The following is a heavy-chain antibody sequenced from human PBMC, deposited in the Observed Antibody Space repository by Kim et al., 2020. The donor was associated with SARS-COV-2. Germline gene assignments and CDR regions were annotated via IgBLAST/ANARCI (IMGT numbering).Heavy chain of an antibody. V-gene: IGHV3-48*02. CDR3: VRDRMWGAFDI. Sequence: GGSLRLSCATSGFTFSAYDMNWVRRAPGKGLEWLSLITKSGTTIYYADSVKGRFTISRDKAKNSLYLQMNSLRDEDTALYYCVRDRMWGAFDIWGQGTIVAYSS. CDR2: ITKSGTTI. D-gene: IGHD1-26*01. CDR1: GFTFSAYD. J-gene: IGHJ3*02.